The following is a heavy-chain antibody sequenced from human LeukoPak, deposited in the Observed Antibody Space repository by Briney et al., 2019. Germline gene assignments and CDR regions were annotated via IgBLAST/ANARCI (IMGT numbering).Heavy chain of an antibody. CDR1: GGSISSSTSY. J-gene: IGHJ4*02. CDR2: DRYSGTT. Sequence: PSETLSFTCTVSGGSISSSTSYWGWIRQPPGKGLEWIGSDRYSGTTYYSPSLKSRLSISIDTSKNQFSLRLTFVTAADTAVYFCARHYYDSSGSYWGYYFDSWGQGTLVTVSS. D-gene: IGHD3-22*01. V-gene: IGHV4-39*01. CDR3: ARHYYDSSGSYWGYYFDS.